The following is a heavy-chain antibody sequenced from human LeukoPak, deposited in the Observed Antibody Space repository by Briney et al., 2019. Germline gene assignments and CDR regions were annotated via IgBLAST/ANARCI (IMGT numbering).Heavy chain of an antibody. J-gene: IGHJ4*02. Sequence: GESLRLSCAASGFTFSSHWMNWVRQAPGKGLEWVANISVDGSGKYYVDSVKGRFTTSRDNAKNSLCLQMNSLRAEDTAIYYCVRSGGYWGQGTLVTVSS. D-gene: IGHD1-26*01. V-gene: IGHV3-7*05. CDR2: ISVDGSGK. CDR1: GFTFSSHW. CDR3: VRSGGY.